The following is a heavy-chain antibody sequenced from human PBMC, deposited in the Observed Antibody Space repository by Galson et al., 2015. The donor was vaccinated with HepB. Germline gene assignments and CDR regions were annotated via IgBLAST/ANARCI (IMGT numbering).Heavy chain of an antibody. J-gene: IGHJ4*02. CDR2: IDPSDSYT. CDR1: GYSFTRYW. V-gene: IGHV5-10-1*01. Sequence: QSGAEVKKPGGSLRISCKGSGYSFTRYWISWVRQMPGKGLEWMGRIDPSDSYTNYSPSFQGHVTISADKSISTVYLQWSSLKASDNAMYYCARQYDYGDLEGYWGQGTLVTVST. CDR3: ARQYDYGDLEGY. D-gene: IGHD4-17*01.